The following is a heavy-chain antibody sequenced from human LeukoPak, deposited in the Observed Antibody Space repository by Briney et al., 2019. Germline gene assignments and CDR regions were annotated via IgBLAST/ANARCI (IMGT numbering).Heavy chain of an antibody. V-gene: IGHV1-69*01. CDR2: TIPIFGTA. D-gene: IGHD2-15*01. Sequence: GASVKVSCKASGGTFSSYAISWVRQAPGQGPEWMGGTIPIFGTANYAQKFQGRVTITADESTSTAYMELSSLRSEDTAVYYCARRSEGYCSGGSCHHFDYWGQGTLVTVSS. CDR3: ARRSEGYCSGGSCHHFDY. CDR1: GGTFSSYA. J-gene: IGHJ4*02.